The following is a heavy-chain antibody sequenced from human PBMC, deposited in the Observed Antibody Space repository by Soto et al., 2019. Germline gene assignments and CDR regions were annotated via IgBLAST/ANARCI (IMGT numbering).Heavy chain of an antibody. CDR1: GYTFTGYA. CDR2: INAGNGNT. J-gene: IGHJ4*02. CDR3: ARGDYYDIHDY. D-gene: IGHD3-22*01. Sequence: VQLVQSGAEVKKPGASAKVSCKASGYTFTGYAIHWVRQAPGQRLEWMGWINAGNGNTKYSQKFQGRVTITRDTSASTAYMELSSLRSEDTAVYYCARGDYYDIHDYWGQGTLVTVSS. V-gene: IGHV1-3*01.